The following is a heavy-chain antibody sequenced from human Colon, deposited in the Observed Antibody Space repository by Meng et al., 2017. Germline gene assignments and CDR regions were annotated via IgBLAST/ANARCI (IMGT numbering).Heavy chain of an antibody. V-gene: IGHV3-11*01. CDR2: ISSRGGTI. CDR1: GFIFSDYY. Sequence: QVQLVESGGGLVKSGGSLRLSCAASGFIFSDYYITWFRQAPGKGLEWVSYISSRGGTIHYADSVRGRFTISRDNANNSVFLQMNSLRAEDMAVYYCARNLFGDYWGQGILVTVSS. CDR3: ARNLFGDY. D-gene: IGHD3-16*01. J-gene: IGHJ4*02.